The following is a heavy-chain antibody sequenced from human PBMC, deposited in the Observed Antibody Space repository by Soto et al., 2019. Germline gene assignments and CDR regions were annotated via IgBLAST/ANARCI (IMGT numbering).Heavy chain of an antibody. Sequence: PGGSLRLSCAASGFTFSSYAMHWVRQAPGKGLEWVAVISYDGSNKYYADSVKGRFTISRDNSKNTLYLQMNSLRAEDTAVYYCARVEAPYRDYSALDLWGRGTLVAVSS. V-gene: IGHV3-30-3*01. CDR2: ISYDGSNK. D-gene: IGHD4-17*01. J-gene: IGHJ2*01. CDR3: ARVEAPYRDYSALDL. CDR1: GFTFSSYA.